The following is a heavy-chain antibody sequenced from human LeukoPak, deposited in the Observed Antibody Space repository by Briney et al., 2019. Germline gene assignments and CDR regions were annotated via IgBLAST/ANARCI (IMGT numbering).Heavy chain of an antibody. D-gene: IGHD3-22*01. CDR2: IYPGDSDT. CDR1: GYSFTSYW. V-gene: IGHV5-51*01. J-gene: IGHJ5*02. Sequence: GESLKISCKGSGYSFTSYWIGWARQMPGKGLEWMGIIYPGDSDTRYSPSFQGQVTISADKSISTAYLQWSSLKASDTAMYYCARGEYYYDSSGYYYFNWFDPWGQGALVTVSS. CDR3: ARGEYYYDSSGYYYFNWFDP.